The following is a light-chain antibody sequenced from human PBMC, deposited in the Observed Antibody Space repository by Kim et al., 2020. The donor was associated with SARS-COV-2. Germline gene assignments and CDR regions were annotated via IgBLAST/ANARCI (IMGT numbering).Light chain of an antibody. CDR3: QVWDSSSDHPLVV. Sequence: SYELTQPPSVSVPPGKTASITCGGNNIGTKSVHWYQQKPGQAPVVVIYYDRDRPSGIPERFSGSNSGNTATLTISRVEAGDEADYYCQVWDSSSDHPLVVFGGGTQLTVL. V-gene: IGLV3-21*04. CDR2: YDR. CDR1: NIGTKS. J-gene: IGLJ2*01.